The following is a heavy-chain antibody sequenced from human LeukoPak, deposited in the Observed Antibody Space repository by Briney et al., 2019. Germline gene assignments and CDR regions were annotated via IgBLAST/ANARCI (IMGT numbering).Heavy chain of an antibody. CDR3: ARVGSGWSFDY. D-gene: IGHD6-19*01. J-gene: IGHJ4*02. CDR2: IQTSGST. CDR1: GGSISSYY. Sequence: SETLSLTCTVSGGSISSYYWSWIRQPAGRGLEWIGRIQTSGSTNYNPSLKSRVTMSVDTSKNKFSLKVNSVTAADTAVYYCARVGSGWSFDYWGQGTLVTVSS. V-gene: IGHV4-4*07.